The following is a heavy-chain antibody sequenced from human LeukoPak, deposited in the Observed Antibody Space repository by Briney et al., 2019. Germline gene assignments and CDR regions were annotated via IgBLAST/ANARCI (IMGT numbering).Heavy chain of an antibody. CDR1: GFTFSSYS. J-gene: IGHJ4*02. V-gene: IGHV3-48*04. CDR2: ISSSSSAI. Sequence: GGSLRLSCAASGFTFSSYSINWVRQAPGKGLEWVSYISSSSSAIYYADSVKGRFTISRDNAKNSLYLQMNSLRAEDTAVYYCARIYGSGSYPSDYWGQGTLVTVSS. CDR3: ARIYGSGSYPSDY. D-gene: IGHD3-10*01.